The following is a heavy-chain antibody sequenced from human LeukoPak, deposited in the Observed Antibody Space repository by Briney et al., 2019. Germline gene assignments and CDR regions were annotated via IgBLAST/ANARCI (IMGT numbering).Heavy chain of an antibody. CDR2: ISGSGAST. CDR3: AKDAGCYCSGGSCYRPWFDP. J-gene: IGHJ5*02. D-gene: IGHD2-15*01. CDR1: GFTFSSYA. V-gene: IGHV3-23*01. Sequence: GGSLRLSCAASGFTFSSYAMSWVRQAPGKGLEWVSAISGSGASTYYADSVKGRFTISRDNSKNTLYLQMNSLRAEDTAVYYCAKDAGCYCSGGSCYRPWFDPWGQGTLVTVSS.